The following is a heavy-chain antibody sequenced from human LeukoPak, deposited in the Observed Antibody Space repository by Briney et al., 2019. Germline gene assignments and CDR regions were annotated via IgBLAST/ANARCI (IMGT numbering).Heavy chain of an antibody. CDR1: GFTFNTYW. CDR3: VRDKGGRSGAIYYDAFDV. J-gene: IGHJ3*01. Sequence: PGGSLRLSCAASGFTFNTYWMIWVRQAPGKGLEWVANIDQGGSTKYYVDSLKGRFTISRDNAKNSLYLQMNSLRAEDTAVYYCVRDKGGRSGAIYYDAFDVWGQGTMVTV. CDR2: IDQGGSTK. V-gene: IGHV3-7*01. D-gene: IGHD1-26*01.